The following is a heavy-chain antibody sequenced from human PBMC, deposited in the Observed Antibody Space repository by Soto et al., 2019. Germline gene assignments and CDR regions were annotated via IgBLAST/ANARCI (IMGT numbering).Heavy chain of an antibody. V-gene: IGHV3-23*04. CDR2: VSATAGTT. CDR3: AIVRLAGGFDY. CDR1: GFTFSNYA. J-gene: IGHJ4*02. D-gene: IGHD3-16*01. Sequence: DVQLVDSGGGLVQPGGSLRLSCAASGFTFSNYAMSWVRQAPGKGLEWVSLVSATAGTTYYTDSVKGRFTISRHNSRNAVYLQMNRLRVDDTAVYYCAIVRLAGGFDYWGQGTLVTVSS.